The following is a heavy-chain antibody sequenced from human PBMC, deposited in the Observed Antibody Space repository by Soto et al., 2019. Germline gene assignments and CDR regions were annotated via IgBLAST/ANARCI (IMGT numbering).Heavy chain of an antibody. Sequence: PGGSLRLSCAASGFTFRIYAMHWVRQAPGKGLEWLAVISNDGNDKHYADSVKGRFTISRDNSKNTLYLQMNSLRAEDSAVYYCAKDRDMSAAGYHFDYWGQGILVTVSS. J-gene: IGHJ4*02. CDR1: GFTFRIYA. CDR3: AKDRDMSAAGYHFDY. CDR2: ISNDGNDK. V-gene: IGHV3-30*18. D-gene: IGHD6-13*01.